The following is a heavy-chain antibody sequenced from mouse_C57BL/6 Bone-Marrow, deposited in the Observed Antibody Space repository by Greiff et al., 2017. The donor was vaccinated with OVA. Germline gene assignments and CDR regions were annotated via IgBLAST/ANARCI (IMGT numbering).Heavy chain of an antibody. D-gene: IGHD2-5*01. J-gene: IGHJ1*03. CDR1: GFSLTSYG. Sequence: VQLVESGPGLVAPSQSLSITCTVSGFSLTSYGVHWVRQPPGKGLEWLVVIWSDGSTTYNSALKSRLSISKDNSKSQVFLKMNSLQTDDTAMYYCARHAYYSNYGLWYFDVWGTGTTVTVSS. V-gene: IGHV2-6-1*01. CDR2: IWSDGST. CDR3: ARHAYYSNYGLWYFDV.